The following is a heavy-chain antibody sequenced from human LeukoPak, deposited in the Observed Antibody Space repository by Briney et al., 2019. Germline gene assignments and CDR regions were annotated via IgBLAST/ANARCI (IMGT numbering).Heavy chain of an antibody. CDR2: INHSGST. D-gene: IGHD6-6*01. CDR1: GGSFSGYY. Sequence: SETLSLTCAVYGGSFSGYYWSWIRQSPGKGLEWIGEINHSGSTNYNPSLKSRVTISVDTSKNQFSLKLSSVTAADTAVYYCARSPISQGSSSSHYYFDYWGQGTLVTVSS. V-gene: IGHV4-34*01. CDR3: ARSPISQGSSSSHYYFDY. J-gene: IGHJ4*02.